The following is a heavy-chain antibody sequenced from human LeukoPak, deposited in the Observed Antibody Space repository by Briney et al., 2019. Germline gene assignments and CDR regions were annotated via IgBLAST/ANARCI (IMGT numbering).Heavy chain of an antibody. Sequence: GGSLRLSCAASGFTFSNAWMSWVRQAPGKGLEWVGRIKSKAYGGTTDYAAPVKGRFIISRDDSKNTLYVQMNSLKSEDTAVYYCTAFESGGFYWGQGTLVTVSS. CDR1: GFTFSNAW. V-gene: IGHV3-15*01. CDR3: TAFESGGFY. CDR2: IKSKAYGGTT. J-gene: IGHJ4*02. D-gene: IGHD2-15*01.